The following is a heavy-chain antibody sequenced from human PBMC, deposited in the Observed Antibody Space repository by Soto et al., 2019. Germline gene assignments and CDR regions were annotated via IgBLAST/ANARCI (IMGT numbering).Heavy chain of an antibody. CDR1: GFAFSDYY. D-gene: IGHD3-16*01. Sequence: VQLVQSGGGLVKPGGSLTLSCAASGFAFSDYYMTWIRQAPGKGLEWISSLSNSGTYTNYAVSVKGRFITSRDNAKNSLFLHLNGLRAEDTAVYFCARDQYVFDYWGQGALVTVSS. CDR3: ARDQYVFDY. J-gene: IGHJ4*02. V-gene: IGHV3-11*05. CDR2: LSNSGTYT.